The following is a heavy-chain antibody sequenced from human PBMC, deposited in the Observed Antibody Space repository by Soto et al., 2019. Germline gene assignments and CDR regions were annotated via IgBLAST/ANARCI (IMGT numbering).Heavy chain of an antibody. Sequence: QVQLVQSGAEVKKPGSSVKVSCKASGGTFSSYAISWVRQAPGQGLEWMGGIIPIFGTANYAQKFQGRVTITADESTSAAYRELSSLRSEDTAVYSCARARGAYDPFDPWGQGTLVTVSS. V-gene: IGHV1-69*12. CDR2: IIPIFGTA. D-gene: IGHD3-22*01. CDR3: ARARGAYDPFDP. CDR1: GGTFSSYA. J-gene: IGHJ5*02.